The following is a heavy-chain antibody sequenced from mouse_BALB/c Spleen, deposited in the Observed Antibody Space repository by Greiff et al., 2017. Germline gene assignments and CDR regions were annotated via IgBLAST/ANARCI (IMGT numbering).Heavy chain of an antibody. V-gene: IGHV3-6*02. D-gene: IGHD2-10*02. Sequence: EVKLVESGPGLVKPSQSLSLTCSVTGYSITSGYYWNWIRQFPGNKLEWMGYISYDGSNNYNPSLKNRISITRDTSKNQFFLKLNSVTTEDTATYYCARDREYGNSPFAYWGQGTLVTVSA. CDR2: ISYDGSN. CDR3: ARDREYGNSPFAY. J-gene: IGHJ3*01. CDR1: GYSITSGYY.